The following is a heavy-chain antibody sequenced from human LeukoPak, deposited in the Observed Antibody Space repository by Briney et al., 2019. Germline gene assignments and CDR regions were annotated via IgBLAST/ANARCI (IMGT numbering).Heavy chain of an antibody. CDR2: INHSGST. Sequence: PSETLSLTCAVYGGSFSGYYWSWIRQPPGKGLEWIGEINHSGSTNYNPSLKSRVTISVDTSKNQFSLKLSSVTAADTAVYYCAGETDAFDIWGQGTMVTVSS. CDR1: GGSFSGYY. J-gene: IGHJ3*02. V-gene: IGHV4-34*01. CDR3: AGETDAFDI.